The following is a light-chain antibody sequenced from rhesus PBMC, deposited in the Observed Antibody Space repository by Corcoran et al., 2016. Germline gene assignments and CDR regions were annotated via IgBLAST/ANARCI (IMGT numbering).Light chain of an antibody. J-gene: IGKJ4*01. V-gene: IGKV3-24*01. CDR2: GAS. CDR1: QSVSSS. CDR3: QQHSNWPLLT. Sequence: EIVMTQSPATLSLSPGERVTLSCRASQSVSSSLAWYQQTPGQAPRLLIYGASNRATGIPDRFSGRGAGTDFTLTISSLEPEDVAVYYCQQHSNWPLLTFGGGTKGELK.